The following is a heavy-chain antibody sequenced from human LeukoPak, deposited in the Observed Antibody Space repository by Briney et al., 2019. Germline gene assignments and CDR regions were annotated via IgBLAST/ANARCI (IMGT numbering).Heavy chain of an antibody. D-gene: IGHD3-9*01. CDR2: ISGSGGST. CDR3: AKDALVTWRYYYYYYYMDV. CDR1: GFTFSSYA. J-gene: IGHJ6*03. V-gene: IGHV3-23*01. Sequence: GGSLRLSCAASGFTFSSYAMSWVRQAPGKGLEWVSAISGSGGSTYYADSVKGRFTISRDNSKNTLYLQMNSLRAEDTAVYYCAKDALVTWRYYYYYYYMDVWGKGTTVTIS.